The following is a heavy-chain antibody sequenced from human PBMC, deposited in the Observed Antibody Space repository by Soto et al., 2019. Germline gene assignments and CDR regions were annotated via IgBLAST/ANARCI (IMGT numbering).Heavy chain of an antibody. CDR2: INHSGST. D-gene: IGHD6-13*01. Sequence: AEALSLTWAVDGGSFSGYYWSGSRQPPGKGLEWIWEINHSGSTNYNPSLKSRVTISVDTSKNQFSLKLSSVTAADTAVYYCARESHPLAAAGTFHYWGHGTLLTVS. J-gene: IGHJ4*01. CDR1: GGSFSGYY. CDR3: ARESHPLAAAGTFHY. V-gene: IGHV4-34*01.